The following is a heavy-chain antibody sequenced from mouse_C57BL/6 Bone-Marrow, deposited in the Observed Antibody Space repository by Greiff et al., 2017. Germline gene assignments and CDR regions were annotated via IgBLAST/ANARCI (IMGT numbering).Heavy chain of an antibody. D-gene: IGHD1-1*01. CDR3: ARGAYYPYSFDY. V-gene: IGHV1-55*01. CDR2: IYPYSGGT. CDR1: GYTFTSYY. J-gene: IGHJ2*01. Sequence: QVQLQQPGPVLVKPGASVKMSCKASGYTFTSYYMNWVKQRPGQGLEWIGVIYPYSGGTSYNEKFKGKATLTVDKSSSTAYMQLSSLTSEDSAVYYCARGAYYPYSFDYWGQGTTLTVSA.